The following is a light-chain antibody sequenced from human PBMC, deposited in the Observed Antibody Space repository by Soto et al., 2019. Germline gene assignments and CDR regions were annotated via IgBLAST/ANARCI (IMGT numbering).Light chain of an antibody. V-gene: IGKV1-17*01. CDR2: AAS. Sequence: DIQMTQSPSSLSASVGDRVTITCRASQDVRNDLGWYQQKPGIAPKGLIYAASSLQSGVPSRFSGSGPGTEFTLTLNSLQHEDFATYYCLQYSTSPWTFGQGTKVEIK. CDR3: LQYSTSPWT. CDR1: QDVRND. J-gene: IGKJ1*01.